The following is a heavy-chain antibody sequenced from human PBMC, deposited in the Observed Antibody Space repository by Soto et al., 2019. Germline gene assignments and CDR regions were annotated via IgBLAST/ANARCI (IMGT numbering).Heavy chain of an antibody. J-gene: IGHJ4*02. D-gene: IGHD4-17*01. V-gene: IGHV4-59*01. CDR1: GGSISRYY. Sequence: SETLSLTCTVSGGSISRYYWNWIRQSPGKGLEWIGYIYYSGSTKYNPSLKSRVTISIDTSKTHFSLDLNSVTAADTAVYYCARSGLREEYYFDSWGQGTLVTVS. CDR2: IYYSGST. CDR3: ARSGLREEYYFDS.